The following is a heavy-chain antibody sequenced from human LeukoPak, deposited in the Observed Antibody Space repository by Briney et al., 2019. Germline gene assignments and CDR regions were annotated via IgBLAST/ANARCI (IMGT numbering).Heavy chain of an antibody. CDR3: AKDIFSGYCSSTSCYSYFDY. CDR1: GFTFDDYA. Sequence: GGSLRLSCAASGFTFDDYAMHWVRQAPGKGLEWVSGISWNSGSIGYADSVKGRFTISRDNAKNSLYLQMNSLRAEDAALYYCAKDIFSGYCSSTSCYSYFDYWGQGTLVTVSS. V-gene: IGHV3-9*01. J-gene: IGHJ4*02. CDR2: ISWNSGSI. D-gene: IGHD2-2*01.